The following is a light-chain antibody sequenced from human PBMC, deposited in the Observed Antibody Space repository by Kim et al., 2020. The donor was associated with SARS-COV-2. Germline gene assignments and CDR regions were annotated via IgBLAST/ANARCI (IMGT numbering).Light chain of an antibody. CDR2: DAS. J-gene: IGKJ1*01. CDR3: QQPGM. V-gene: IGKV1-5*01. CDR1: ENTNGY. Sequence: DFQMTQSPSIVSASVGDTVTITCRARENTNGYLAWYQQKSGKAPHLLIYDASILAEGVPSRFSGSGFETEYTLTITNLQPDDIATYYCQQPGMFCPGTKVDIK.